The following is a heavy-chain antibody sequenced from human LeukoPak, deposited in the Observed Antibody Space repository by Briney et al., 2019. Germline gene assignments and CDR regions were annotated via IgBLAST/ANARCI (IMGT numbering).Heavy chain of an antibody. Sequence: ASVKVSCKVSGYTLTELSMHWVRRAPGKGLEWMGGFDPEDGETIYAQKFQGRVTMTEDTSTDTAYMELSSLRSEDTAVYYCAAVPTYDFWSGYYRGDPGWGQGTLVTVSS. V-gene: IGHV1-24*01. CDR1: GYTLTELS. CDR2: FDPEDGET. J-gene: IGHJ4*02. CDR3: AAVPTYDFWSGYYRGDPG. D-gene: IGHD3-3*01.